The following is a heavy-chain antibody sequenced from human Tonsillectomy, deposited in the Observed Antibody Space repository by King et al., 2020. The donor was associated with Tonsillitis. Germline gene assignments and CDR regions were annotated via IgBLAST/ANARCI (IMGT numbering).Heavy chain of an antibody. J-gene: IGHJ4*02. CDR1: GGSISSGGYS. CDR2: IYHSGST. D-gene: IGHD4-17*01. CDR3: ARAPVTTREYYFDY. Sequence: LQLQESGSGLVKPSQTLSLTCAVSGGSISSGGYSWSWIRQPPGKGLEWIGYIYHSGSTYYNPSLKSRVTISVDRSKNQFFLKLSSVTAADTAVYNCARAPVTTREYYFDYWGQGTLVTVSS. V-gene: IGHV4-30-2*01.